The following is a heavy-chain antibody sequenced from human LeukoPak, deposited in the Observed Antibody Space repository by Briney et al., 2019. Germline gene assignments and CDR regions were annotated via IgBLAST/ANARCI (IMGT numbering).Heavy chain of an antibody. Sequence: GASVKVSCKASGYTFPAYYIHWVRQAPGQGLEWMGWINPNSGGTNYAQKFQGWVTMTRDTSMSTAYMELRSLGSDDTAVYYCAREKTINGIRWFDPWGQGTLVTVSS. CDR2: INPNSGGT. CDR3: AREKTINGIRWFDP. J-gene: IGHJ5*02. CDR1: GYTFPAYY. V-gene: IGHV1-2*04. D-gene: IGHD2-8*01.